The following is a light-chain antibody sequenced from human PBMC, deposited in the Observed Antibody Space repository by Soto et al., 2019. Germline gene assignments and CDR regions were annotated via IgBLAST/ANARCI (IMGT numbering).Light chain of an antibody. CDR2: DVR. CDR3: GSYTSNSPYV. CDR1: SSDVGGYNS. V-gene: IGLV2-14*03. J-gene: IGLJ1*01. Sequence: QSALTQPASLSGSPGQSLTISCTGSSSDVGGYNSVSWFQQHPGKAPRLLIYDVRRRPSGVSARFFGSKSGNTASLNISGLQAEDEAEYFCGSYTSNSPYVFGTGTKLTVL.